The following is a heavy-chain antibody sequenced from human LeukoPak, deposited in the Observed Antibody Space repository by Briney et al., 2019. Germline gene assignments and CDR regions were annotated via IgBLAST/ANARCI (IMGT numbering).Heavy chain of an antibody. CDR1: SGSISSSNYY. Sequence: PSQTPSLTCTVSSGSISSSNYYWSWIRQPVGKGLEWIGRISTIGSTNYNPSLNSRVTISIDTSKNQFSLKLSSVTAADTAVYYCARDGCGGSCFHYYYYYMDVWGKGTTVTVSS. V-gene: IGHV4-61*02. J-gene: IGHJ6*03. D-gene: IGHD2-15*01. CDR2: ISTIGST. CDR3: ARDGCGGSCFHYYYYYMDV.